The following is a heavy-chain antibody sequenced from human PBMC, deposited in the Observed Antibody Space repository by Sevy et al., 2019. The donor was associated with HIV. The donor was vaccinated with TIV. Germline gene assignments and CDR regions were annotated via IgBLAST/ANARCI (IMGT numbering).Heavy chain of an antibody. J-gene: IGHJ4*02. D-gene: IGHD3-3*01. Sequence: SDTLSLTCTVSVGSISSSNYYWGWIRQPPGKGLEWIGTIYYSGSAYYNSSLKSRVTIFIDTSNNQFSLRLSSVTAADTAVYYCARRDYYGYSDSWGQGTLVTVSS. CDR3: ARRDYYGYSDS. V-gene: IGHV4-39*01. CDR2: IYYSGSA. CDR1: VGSISSSNYY.